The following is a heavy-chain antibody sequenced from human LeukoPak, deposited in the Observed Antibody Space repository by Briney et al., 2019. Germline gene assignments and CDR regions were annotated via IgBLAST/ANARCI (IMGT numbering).Heavy chain of an antibody. J-gene: IGHJ4*02. V-gene: IGHV1-2*02. CDR3: ARVSYDIVDY. Sequence: RASVKVSCKASGYTFTGYYVHWVRQAPGQGLEWMGWINPNSGGTNYAQKFQGRVTMTRDTSISTAYMELSRLRSDDTAVYYCARVSYDIVDYWGQGTLVTVSS. CDR1: GYTFTGYY. D-gene: IGHD3-9*01. CDR2: INPNSGGT.